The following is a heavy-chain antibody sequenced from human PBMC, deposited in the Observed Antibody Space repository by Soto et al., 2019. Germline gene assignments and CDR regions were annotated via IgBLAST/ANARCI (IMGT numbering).Heavy chain of an antibody. D-gene: IGHD6-13*01. CDR1: AFNFSSYA. J-gene: IGHJ4*02. CDR2: ISYDGGKK. CDR3: AREGQPAAGTTPHN. Sequence: PGGSLRLSCAASAFNFSSYAMHWVRQAPGKGLEWVAVISYDGGKKYYADSVKGRFTISRDNSQNTLYVEMTSLSAEDTAVYYCAREGQPAAGTTPHNWGQGTLVTVSS. V-gene: IGHV3-30*04.